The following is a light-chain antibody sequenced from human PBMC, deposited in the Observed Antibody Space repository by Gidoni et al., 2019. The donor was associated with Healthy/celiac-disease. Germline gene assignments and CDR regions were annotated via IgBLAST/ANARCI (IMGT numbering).Light chain of an antibody. J-gene: IGLJ3*02. CDR1: ALPKQY. CDR2: KDS. Sequence: SYELTPPPSVSVSPGQTAMITCSGDALPKQYAYWYQQKPGQAPALVIYKDSERPSGIPERFSGSSSGTTGTLTISGVQAEDEADYYCQSADSSGTYWVFGGGTKLTVL. CDR3: QSADSSGTYWV. V-gene: IGLV3-25*03.